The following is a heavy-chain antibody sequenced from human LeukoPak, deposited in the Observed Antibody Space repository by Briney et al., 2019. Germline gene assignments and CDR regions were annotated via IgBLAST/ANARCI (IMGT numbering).Heavy chain of an antibody. CDR3: ARLTRRNTIFGVVITH. CDR1: GGSISSGDYY. CDR2: IYYSGST. D-gene: IGHD3-3*01. Sequence: SETLSLTCTVSGGSISSGDYYWSWIRQPPGKGLEWIGYIYYSGSTYYNPSLKSRVTISVDTSKNQFSLELSSVTAADTAVYYCARLTRRNTIFGVVITHWGQGTLVTVSS. J-gene: IGHJ4*02. V-gene: IGHV4-30-4*01.